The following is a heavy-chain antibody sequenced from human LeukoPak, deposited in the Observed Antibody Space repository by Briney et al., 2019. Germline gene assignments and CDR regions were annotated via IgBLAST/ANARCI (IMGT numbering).Heavy chain of an antibody. CDR2: ISTQSGNT. CDR1: GYTLTSYG. Sequence: ASVKVSCEASGYTLTSYGINWMRQAPGQGLEWMGWISTQSGNTNYAQKVQGRLTLTTDRSTNTAYRELRSLRSDDTGVYYCARGAYGDKWGQGTMVTVSS. J-gene: IGHJ4*02. D-gene: IGHD4-17*01. V-gene: IGHV1-18*01. CDR3: ARGAYGDK.